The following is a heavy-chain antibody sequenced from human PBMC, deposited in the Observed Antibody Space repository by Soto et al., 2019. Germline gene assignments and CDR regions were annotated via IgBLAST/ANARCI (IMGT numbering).Heavy chain of an antibody. CDR2: ISYDGSNK. D-gene: IGHD6-6*01. J-gene: IGHJ3*02. CDR3: AKDGEYSSSSGAFDI. Sequence: PGGSLRLSCAASGFTFSSYGMHWVRQAPGKGLEWVAVISYDGSNKYYADSVKGRFTISRDNSKNTLYLQMNSLRAEDTAVYYCAKDGEYSSSSGAFDIWGQGTMVTVSS. V-gene: IGHV3-30*18. CDR1: GFTFSSYG.